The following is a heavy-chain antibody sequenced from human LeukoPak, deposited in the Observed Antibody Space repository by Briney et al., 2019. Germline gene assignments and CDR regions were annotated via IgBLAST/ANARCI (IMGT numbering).Heavy chain of an antibody. D-gene: IGHD3-16*02. J-gene: IGHJ5*02. CDR1: GGSISSSNW. CDR2: IYHSGST. V-gene: IGHV4-4*02. Sequence: PSETLSLTCAVSGGSISSSNWWSWVRPPPGKGLEWIGEIYHSGSTNYTPSLKSRVTISVDKSKNQFSLKLSSVTAADTAVYYCARVWALTAYYDYVWGSYRYKGGWFDPWGQGTLVTVSS. CDR3: ARVWALTAYYDYVWGSYRYKGGWFDP.